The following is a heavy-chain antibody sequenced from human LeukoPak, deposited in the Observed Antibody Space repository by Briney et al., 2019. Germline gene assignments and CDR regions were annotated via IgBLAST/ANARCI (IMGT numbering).Heavy chain of an antibody. CDR2: INPNSGGT. Sequence: ASVKVSCKASGYTFTGYYMHWVRQAPGQGLEWMGRINPNSGGTNHAQKFQGRVTMTRDTSISTAYMELSRLRSDDTAVYYCARGARDYYDSSGYYTYWGQGTLVTVSS. CDR3: ARGARDYYDSSGYYTY. J-gene: IGHJ4*02. V-gene: IGHV1-2*06. CDR1: GYTFTGYY. D-gene: IGHD3-22*01.